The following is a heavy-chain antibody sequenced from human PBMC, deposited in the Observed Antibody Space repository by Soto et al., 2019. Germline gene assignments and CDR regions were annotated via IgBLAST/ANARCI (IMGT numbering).Heavy chain of an antibody. CDR2: IYWDDDE. J-gene: IGHJ3*01. CDR3: AHRQRPCGTFPFAV. D-gene: IGHD6-6*01. V-gene: IGHV2-5*02. CDR1: GFSLTTDGVG. Sequence: QITLKESGPTLVKPTQTLTLTCSFSGFSLTTDGVGVGWIRQSPGKALEWLALIYWDDDERYSPSLRNRLRINKDTSKNQVVLTLANIDPLDTATYYCAHRQRPCGTFPFAVWGQGTMVTVSS.